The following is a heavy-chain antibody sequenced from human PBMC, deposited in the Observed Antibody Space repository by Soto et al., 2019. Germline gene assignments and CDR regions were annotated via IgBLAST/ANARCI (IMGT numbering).Heavy chain of an antibody. J-gene: IGHJ4*02. Sequence: GASVKVSCKASGDTFSFYSINWVRQAPGLGLDWMGRINPILSVSNYAQKFQGRVTITADKSTSTAYMELSSLRSEDTAMYYCATNYGSGYRAFDYWGQGALVTVSS. V-gene: IGHV1-69*02. CDR1: GDTFSFYS. CDR3: ATNYGSGYRAFDY. D-gene: IGHD3-10*01. CDR2: INPILSVS.